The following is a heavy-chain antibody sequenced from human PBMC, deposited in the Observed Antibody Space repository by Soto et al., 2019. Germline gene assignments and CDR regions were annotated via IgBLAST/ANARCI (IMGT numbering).Heavy chain of an antibody. CDR1: GFTFSSYS. D-gene: IGHD3-22*01. V-gene: IGHV3-21*01. CDR2: ISSSSSYI. J-gene: IGHJ4*02. Sequence: EVQLVESGGGLVKPGGSLRLSCAASGFTFSSYSMNWVRQAPGKGLEWVSSISSSSSYIYYADSVKGQFTISRDNAKNSLYLQMNSLRAEDTAVYYCARGENYYDSSGYRFDYWGQGTLVTVSS. CDR3: ARGENYYDSSGYRFDY.